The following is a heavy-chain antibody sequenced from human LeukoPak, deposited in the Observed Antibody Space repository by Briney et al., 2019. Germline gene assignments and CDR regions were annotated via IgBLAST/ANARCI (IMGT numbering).Heavy chain of an antibody. CDR1: GGSISSGDYY. CDR3: ARGLGSMALDY. CDR2: IYYSGST. Sequence: PSETLSLTCTVSGGSISSGDYYWSWTRQPPGKGLEWIGYIYYSGSTYYNPSLKSRVTISVDTSKNQFSLKLSSVTAADTAVYYCARGLGSMALDYWGQGTLVTVSS. J-gene: IGHJ4*02. D-gene: IGHD2/OR15-2a*01. V-gene: IGHV4-30-4*01.